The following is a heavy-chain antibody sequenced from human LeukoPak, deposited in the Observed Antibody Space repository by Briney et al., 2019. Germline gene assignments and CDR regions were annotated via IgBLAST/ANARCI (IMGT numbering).Heavy chain of an antibody. CDR1: GFSISSDY. J-gene: IGHJ3*02. CDR3: ARDHGGGDFWSGYYDAFDI. V-gene: IGHV3-53*01. Sequence: GGSLRLSCVVSGFSISSDYMSWVRQARGKGLEWVSVIYSDNSGGSTYHADSMKGRFTTSRDNAKNSLYLQMNSLRAEDTAMYYCARDHGGGDFWSGYYDAFDIWGQGTMVTVSS. D-gene: IGHD3-3*01. CDR2: IYSDNSGGST.